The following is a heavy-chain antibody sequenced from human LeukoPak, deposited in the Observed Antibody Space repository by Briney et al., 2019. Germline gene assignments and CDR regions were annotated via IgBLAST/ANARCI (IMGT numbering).Heavy chain of an antibody. CDR1: GGTFSSYA. J-gene: IGHJ4*02. D-gene: IGHD3-9*01. Sequence: EAXXKVSCKASGGTFSSYAISWVRQAPGQGLEWMGWINPNSGGTNYAQKFQGRVTMNRDTSISTAYMELSRLRSDDTAVYYCARGIRYFDWLSGLPDYWGQGTLVTVSS. V-gene: IGHV1-2*02. CDR2: INPNSGGT. CDR3: ARGIRYFDWLSGLPDY.